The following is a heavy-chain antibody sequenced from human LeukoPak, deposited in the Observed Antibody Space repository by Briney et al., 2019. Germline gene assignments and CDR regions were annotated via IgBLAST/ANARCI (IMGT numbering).Heavy chain of an antibody. J-gene: IGHJ6*03. V-gene: IGHV1-18*01. Sequence: ASVKVSCKASGYGFSSFGVSWVRQAPGQGLEWMAWITAFNGNTNYAQNFQGRVTVTTDTSTNTAYLELRRLRSDDTAVYYCARDSGGVGLVPAYLSYMDVWGKGTTVTVSS. CDR2: ITAFNGNT. CDR1: GYGFSSFG. CDR3: ARDSGGVGLVPAYLSYMDV. D-gene: IGHD1-26*01.